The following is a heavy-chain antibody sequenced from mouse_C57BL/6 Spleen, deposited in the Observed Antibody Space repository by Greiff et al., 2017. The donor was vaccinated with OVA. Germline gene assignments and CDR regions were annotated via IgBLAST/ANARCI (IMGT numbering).Heavy chain of an antibody. Sequence: VQLQQSGAELMKPGASVKLSCKATGYTFTGYWIEWVKQRPGHGLEWIGEILPGSGSTNYNEKFKGKATLPADTSSNTAYMQLSSLTTEDSAIYDGASRGLRDNGYAMDYWGQGTSVTVSS. D-gene: IGHD3-3*01. CDR3: ASRGLRDNGYAMDY. V-gene: IGHV1-9*01. CDR1: GYTFTGYW. CDR2: ILPGSGST. J-gene: IGHJ4*01.